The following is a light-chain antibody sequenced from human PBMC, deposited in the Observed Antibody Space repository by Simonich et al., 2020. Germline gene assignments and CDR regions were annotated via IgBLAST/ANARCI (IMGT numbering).Light chain of an antibody. V-gene: IGLV6-57*01. J-gene: IGLJ2*01. CDR1: RGSIASNY. CDR2: EDN. Sequence: NFMLTQPHSVSESPGKTVTISCTRSRGSIASNYVQWYQQRPGSSPTTVIYEDNQSPSGVPDRFSGSIDSSSNSASLTISGLKTEDEADYYCQSYDSSNRVFGGGTKLTVL. CDR3: QSYDSSNRV.